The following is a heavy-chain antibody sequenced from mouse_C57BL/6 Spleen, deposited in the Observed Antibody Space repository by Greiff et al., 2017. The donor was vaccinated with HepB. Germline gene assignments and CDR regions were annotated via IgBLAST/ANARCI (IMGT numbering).Heavy chain of an antibody. D-gene: IGHD2-4*01. CDR3: ARHGHYDYDEGRAMDY. CDR2: ISNLAYSI. Sequence: EVKLMESGGGLVQPGGSLKLSCAASGFTFSDYGMAWVRQAPRKGPEWVAFISNLAYSIYYADTVTGRFTISRENAKNTLYLEMSSLRSEDTAMYYWARHGHYDYDEGRAMDYWGQGTSVTVSS. V-gene: IGHV5-15*01. J-gene: IGHJ4*01. CDR1: GFTFSDYG.